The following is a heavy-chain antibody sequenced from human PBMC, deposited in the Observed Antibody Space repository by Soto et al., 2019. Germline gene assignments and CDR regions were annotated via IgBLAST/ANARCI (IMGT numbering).Heavy chain of an antibody. CDR3: AKDQGWVNYFDY. J-gene: IGHJ4*02. CDR2: ISDDGGDK. CDR1: GFTFSSSG. V-gene: IGHV3-30*18. D-gene: IGHD1-26*01. Sequence: QVQLVESGGGVVQPGRSLRLSCAASGFTFSSSGMHWVRQAPGKGLEWVSVISDDGGDKYYADSVKGRFTISRDNTKNTLYLQMDSLSAEDTAVYYCAKDQGWVNYFDYWGQGTLVTVSS.